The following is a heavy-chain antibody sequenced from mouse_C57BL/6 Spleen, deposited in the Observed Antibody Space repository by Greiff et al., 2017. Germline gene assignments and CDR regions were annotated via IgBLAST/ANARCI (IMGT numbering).Heavy chain of an antibody. CDR2: IDPSDSET. CDR1: GYTFTSYW. J-gene: IGHJ3*01. CDR3: ARGEAWFAY. Sequence: QVQLQQSGAELVRPGSSVKLSCKASGYTFTSYWMQWVKQRPIQGLEWIGNIDPSDSETHYNQKFKDKATLTVDKSSSTAYMQLSSLTSEDSAVYYCARGEAWFAYWGQGTLVTVSA. V-gene: IGHV1-52*01.